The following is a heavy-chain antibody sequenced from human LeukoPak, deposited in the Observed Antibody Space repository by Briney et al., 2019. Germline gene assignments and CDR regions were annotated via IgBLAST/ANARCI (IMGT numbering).Heavy chain of an antibody. CDR3: ARGQQLVPDY. CDR2: ISSSSSYI. D-gene: IGHD6-6*01. J-gene: IGHJ4*02. V-gene: IGHV3-21*01. Sequence: GGSLRLSCAASGFTFSSYSMNWVRQAPGKGLEWVSSISSSSSYIYYADSVKGRFTISRDNAKNPLYLQMNSLRAEDTAVYYCARGQQLVPDYWGQGTLVTVSS. CDR1: GFTFSSYS.